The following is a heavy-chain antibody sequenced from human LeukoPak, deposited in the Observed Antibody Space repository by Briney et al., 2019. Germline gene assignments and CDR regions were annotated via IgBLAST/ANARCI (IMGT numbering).Heavy chain of an antibody. Sequence: ASVKVSCKASGGTFSSYAISWVRQAPGQGLEWMGIINPSGDDTNYAQRFQGRVTMTRDTSTNTVYMELSSLRSEDTAVYYCARDRGGGRYYYGMDVWGQGTTVTVSS. CDR3: ARDRGGGRYYYGMDV. D-gene: IGHD2-15*01. V-gene: IGHV1-46*01. CDR2: INPSGDDT. CDR1: GGTFSSYA. J-gene: IGHJ6*02.